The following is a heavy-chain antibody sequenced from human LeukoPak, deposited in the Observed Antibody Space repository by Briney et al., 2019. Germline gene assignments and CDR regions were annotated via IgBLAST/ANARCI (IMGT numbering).Heavy chain of an antibody. V-gene: IGHV1-69*05. CDR1: GGTFSSYA. CDR2: IIPIFGAA. D-gene: IGHD2-2*01. Sequence: SVKVSCKASGGTFSSYAISWVRQAPGQGLEWMGGIIPIFGAANYAQKFQGRVTITTDESTSTAYMELSSLRSEDTAVYYCARGVLGCSSTSCYSSLPYWGQGTLVTVSS. CDR3: ARGVLGCSSTSCYSSLPY. J-gene: IGHJ4*02.